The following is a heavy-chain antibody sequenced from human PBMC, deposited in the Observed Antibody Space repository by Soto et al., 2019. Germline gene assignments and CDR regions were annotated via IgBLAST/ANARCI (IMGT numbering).Heavy chain of an antibody. V-gene: IGHV1-18*01. J-gene: IGHJ2*01. CDR2: INAYNGNT. CDR3: ARSRTIAVAGATWYIDL. D-gene: IGHD6-19*01. Sequence: GASGKVSCKASGYTFTRYGITWVRQAPGQGLEWMGHINAYNGNTNYAQKFQGRVTITTDTSTSTAYMELRSLRSDDTGRYYCARSRTIAVAGATWYIDLWG. CDR1: GYTFTRYG.